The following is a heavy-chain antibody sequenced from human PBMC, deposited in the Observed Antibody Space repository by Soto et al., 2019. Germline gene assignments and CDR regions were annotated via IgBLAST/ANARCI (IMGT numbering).Heavy chain of an antibody. V-gene: IGHV3-20*04. J-gene: IGHJ6*02. Sequence: EVQLVESGGGVVRPGGSLRLSCAASGFTFDDYGMSWVRQAPGKGLEWVSGINWNGGSTGYADSVKGRFTISRDNDKNSLYLQMNGLRAEDTALYYCARTSYSSRFYPSGMDVWGQGTMVTVSS. CDR2: INWNGGST. CDR3: ARTSYSSRFYPSGMDV. CDR1: GFTFDDYG. D-gene: IGHD6-13*01.